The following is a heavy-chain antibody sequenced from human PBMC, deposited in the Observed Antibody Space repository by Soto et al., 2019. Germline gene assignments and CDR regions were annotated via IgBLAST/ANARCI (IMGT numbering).Heavy chain of an antibody. CDR2: MSFDGSKK. CDR3: AKVAHSSGTFDY. V-gene: IGHV3-30*18. Sequence: LRLSCAASGFIFSSYGMHWVRRAPGKGLEWVAVMSFDGSKKYYAGSVRGRFTISRDNSNDTLFLHMNSLRAEDTAVYYCAKVAHSSGTFDYWGQGTLVTVSS. D-gene: IGHD3-3*02. J-gene: IGHJ4*02. CDR1: GFIFSSYG.